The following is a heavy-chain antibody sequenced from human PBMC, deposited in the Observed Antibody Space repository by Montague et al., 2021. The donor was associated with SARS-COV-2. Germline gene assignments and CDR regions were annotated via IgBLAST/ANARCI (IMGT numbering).Heavy chain of an antibody. Sequence: SETLSLTCTVSGGSISSYYWSWIRQPPGKGLEWIGYIYYSGSTNYNPSLKSRVTISVDTSKNQFSLKLSSVTAADTAVYYCASQEVDTAMDRNYYYYGMDDWGQGTPVTVSS. V-gene: IGHV4-59*01. CDR3: ASQEVDTAMDRNYYYYGMDD. CDR1: GGSISSYY. CDR2: IYYSGST. J-gene: IGHJ6*02. D-gene: IGHD5-18*01.